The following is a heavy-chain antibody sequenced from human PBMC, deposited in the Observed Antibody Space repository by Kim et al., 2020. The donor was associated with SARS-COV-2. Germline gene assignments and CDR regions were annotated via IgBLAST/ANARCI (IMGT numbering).Heavy chain of an antibody. CDR3: VKLKGTAARAGYSFGS. CDR2: IVGSGGAS. J-gene: IGHJ4*02. CDR1: GFTFNVFA. V-gene: IGHV3-23*01. Sequence: GGSLRLSCVASGFTFNVFAMSWVRQAPGKGLEWVSDIVGSGGASFYANSVKGRFTISRDNSKNTLYLQMNSLSVDDTAIYFCVKLKGTAARAGYSFGSWGQGTLVIVSS. D-gene: IGHD2-2*01.